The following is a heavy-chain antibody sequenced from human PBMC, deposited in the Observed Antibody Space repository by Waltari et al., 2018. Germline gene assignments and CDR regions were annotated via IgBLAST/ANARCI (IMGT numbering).Heavy chain of an antibody. Sequence: QVQLMESGGGVVQPGTSLRLSCVASGFTFSSYAMHWVRQAPGRGMEWVAIISYDGHEKYYGDSGKGRFTIARDSSNNTLSLQMNSLRAEDTGVYYCAKDLDKYGSSFEYWGQGT. D-gene: IGHD1-1*01. CDR3: AKDLDKYGSSFEY. CDR2: ISYDGHEK. J-gene: IGHJ4*02. CDR1: GFTFSSYA. V-gene: IGHV3-30*18.